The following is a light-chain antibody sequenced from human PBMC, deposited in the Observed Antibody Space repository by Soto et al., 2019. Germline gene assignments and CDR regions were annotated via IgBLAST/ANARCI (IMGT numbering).Light chain of an antibody. V-gene: IGLV1-44*01. J-gene: IGLJ3*02. Sequence: QPVLTQPPSASATPGQRVTISCSEGSSNIGRDTVTWYKQLPGTAPKLLIYSNNQRPSGVPDRFSGSKSGTSASLAVSGLQSEDEADYYCAAWDGSMNGWVFGGGTKLTVL. CDR3: AAWDGSMNGWV. CDR1: SSNIGRDT. CDR2: SNN.